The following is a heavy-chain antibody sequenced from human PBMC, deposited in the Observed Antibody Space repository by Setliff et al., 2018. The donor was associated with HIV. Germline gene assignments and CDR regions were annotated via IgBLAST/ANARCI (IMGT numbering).Heavy chain of an antibody. CDR1: GYSFTNYA. CDR2: IKTDSGSP. V-gene: IGHV7-4-1*02. D-gene: IGHD4-17*01. J-gene: IGHJ5*02. CDR3: ARALYGDYGGDLNWLDP. Sequence: AASVKVSCKASGYSFTNYAINWVRQAPGQGLEWMGWIKTDSGSPTYAQDFTGRFVFSVDTSVTTAYLQISSLKAEDTAVYYCARALYGDYGGDLNWLDPWGQGTLVTVSS.